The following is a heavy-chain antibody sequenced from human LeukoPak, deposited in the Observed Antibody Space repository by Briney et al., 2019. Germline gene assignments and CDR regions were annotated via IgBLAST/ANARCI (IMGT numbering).Heavy chain of an antibody. Sequence: PGGSLRLSCAASGFTFSNYALSWVRQAPGKGLEWVSSIGGSVNSTNYADSVKGRFTISRDNSKNTLYLQMNSLRAEDTAVYYCARNDDSSGYSQTYYYYGMDVWGQGTTVTVSS. CDR3: ARNDDSSGYSQTYYYYGMDV. CDR2: IGGSVNST. V-gene: IGHV3-23*01. D-gene: IGHD3-22*01. J-gene: IGHJ6*02. CDR1: GFTFSNYA.